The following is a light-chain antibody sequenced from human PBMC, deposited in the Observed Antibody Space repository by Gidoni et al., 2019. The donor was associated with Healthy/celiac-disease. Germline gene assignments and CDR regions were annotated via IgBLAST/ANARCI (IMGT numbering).Light chain of an antibody. CDR2: GAS. CDR1: QSVSSSY. V-gene: IGKV3-20*01. Sequence: EIVLTQSPGTLSLPPGERATLSCRASQSVSSSYLAWYQQKPGQAPRLLIYGASSRATGIPDRFSGSGSGTDFTHTISRLEPEDFAVYYCQQYGSSPGTFGQGTKVEIK. J-gene: IGKJ1*01. CDR3: QQYGSSPGT.